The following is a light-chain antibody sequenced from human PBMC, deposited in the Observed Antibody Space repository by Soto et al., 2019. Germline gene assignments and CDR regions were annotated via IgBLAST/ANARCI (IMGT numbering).Light chain of an antibody. CDR3: QQYNSYPWT. V-gene: IGKV1-5*01. CDR2: DAS. CDR1: QSISSW. J-gene: IGKJ1*01. Sequence: DIQMTQSPSTLYASVGDRVTITCRASQSISSWLAWYQQKPGKAPKLLSYDASSLDSGVPSRFSGSGSGTEFTLTISRLQPDDFANYYCQQYNSYPWTFGQGTKVEIK.